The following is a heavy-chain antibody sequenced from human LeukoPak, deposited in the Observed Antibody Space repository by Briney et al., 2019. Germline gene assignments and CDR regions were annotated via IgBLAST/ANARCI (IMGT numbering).Heavy chain of an antibody. Sequence: SETLSLTCTVSGGSISSYYWSWIRQPPGKGLEWIGYIYYSGSTNYNPSLKSRVTISVDTSKNQFSLKLSSVTAADTAVYYCARRYSGRYYYYGMDVWGQGTTVTVSS. CDR2: IYYSGST. CDR1: GGSISSYY. D-gene: IGHD5-12*01. J-gene: IGHJ6*02. V-gene: IGHV4-59*01. CDR3: ARRYSGRYYYYGMDV.